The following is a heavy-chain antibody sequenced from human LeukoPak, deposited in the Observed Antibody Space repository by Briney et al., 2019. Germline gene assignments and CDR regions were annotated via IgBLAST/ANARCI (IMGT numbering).Heavy chain of an antibody. Sequence: GGSLRLSCAASGFTFSSYAMSWVRQAPGKGLEWVSAISGSGGSTYYADSVKGRFTISRDNAKNSLYLQMNSLRAEDTAVYYCARDASSGWPNYFDYWGQGTLVTVSS. CDR1: GFTFSSYA. CDR2: ISGSGGST. V-gene: IGHV3-23*01. J-gene: IGHJ4*02. D-gene: IGHD6-19*01. CDR3: ARDASSGWPNYFDY.